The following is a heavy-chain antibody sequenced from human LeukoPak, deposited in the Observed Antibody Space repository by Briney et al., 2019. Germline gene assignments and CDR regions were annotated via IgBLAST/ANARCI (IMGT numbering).Heavy chain of an antibody. CDR3: AREGHSYGYAD. V-gene: IGHV4-30-4*01. D-gene: IGHD5-18*01. CDR2: IYYSGST. Sequence: PSETLSLTCTVSGGSISSGDYYWSWIRQPPGKGLEWIGYIYYSGSTYYNPSLESRVTISVDTAKNQFSLRLISVTAADTAMYFCAREGHSYGYADWGQGTLVTVSS. J-gene: IGHJ4*02. CDR1: GGSISSGDYY.